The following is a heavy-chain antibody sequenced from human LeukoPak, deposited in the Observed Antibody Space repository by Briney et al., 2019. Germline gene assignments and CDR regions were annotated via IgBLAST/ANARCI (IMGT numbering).Heavy chain of an antibody. J-gene: IGHJ4*02. CDR2: ISGSGGST. CDR1: GFTFSSYS. Sequence: GGSLRLSCAASGFTFSSYSMNWVRQAPGKGLEWVSAISGSGGSTYYADSVKGRFTISRDNSKNTLYLQMNSLRAEDTAVYYCAKDYYDILTGYYNGYDYWGQGTLVTVSS. CDR3: AKDYYDILTGYYNGYDY. D-gene: IGHD3-9*01. V-gene: IGHV3-23*01.